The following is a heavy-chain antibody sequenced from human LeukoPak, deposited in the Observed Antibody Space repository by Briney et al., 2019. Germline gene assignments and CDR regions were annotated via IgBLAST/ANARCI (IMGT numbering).Heavy chain of an antibody. V-gene: IGHV4-34*01. CDR3: ARGGSSTSCFGAYCFDY. CDR2: INHSGST. J-gene: IGHJ4*02. D-gene: IGHD2-2*01. Sequence: SETLSLTCAVSGGSFSGYYWSWIRQPPGKGLEWIGEINHSGSTNYNPSLKSRVTISVDTSKNQFSLKLSSVTAADTAVYYCARGGSSTSCFGAYCFDYWGQGTLVTVSS. CDR1: GGSFSGYY.